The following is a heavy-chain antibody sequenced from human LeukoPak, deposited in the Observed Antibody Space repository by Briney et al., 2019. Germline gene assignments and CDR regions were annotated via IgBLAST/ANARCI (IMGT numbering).Heavy chain of an antibody. CDR3: ARVQSSSSDSYYYYYYMDV. Sequence: SETLSLTCTVSGGSISSSSYYWGWIRQPPGKGLEWIGSIYYSGSTYYNPSLKSRVTISVDTSKNQFSLKLSSVTAADTAVYYCARVQSSSSDSYYYYYYMDVWGKGTTVTVSS. J-gene: IGHJ6*03. CDR2: IYYSGST. D-gene: IGHD6-6*01. CDR1: GGSISSSSYY. V-gene: IGHV4-39*07.